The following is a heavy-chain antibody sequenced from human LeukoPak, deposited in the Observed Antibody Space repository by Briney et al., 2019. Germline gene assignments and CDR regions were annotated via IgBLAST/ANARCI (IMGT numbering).Heavy chain of an antibody. CDR3: TRGIDDFWSGYYTGPYYFDY. D-gene: IGHD3-3*01. Sequence: GGSLRLSCAASGFTVSSNYMSWVRQAPGKGLEWVSVIYSGGSTYYADSVKGRFTISRDNSKNTLYLQMNSLRAEDTAVYYCTRGIDDFWSGYYTGPYYFDYWGQGTLVTVSS. J-gene: IGHJ4*02. CDR1: GFTVSSNY. CDR2: IYSGGST. V-gene: IGHV3-53*01.